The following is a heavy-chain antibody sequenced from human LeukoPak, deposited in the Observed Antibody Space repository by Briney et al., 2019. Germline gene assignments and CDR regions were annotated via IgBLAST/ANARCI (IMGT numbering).Heavy chain of an antibody. D-gene: IGHD4-17*01. CDR1: GFTFSSYW. CDR3: ARDPGATVTDY. V-gene: IGHV3-74*01. J-gene: IGHJ4*02. Sequence: GGSLRLSCAASGFTFSSYWMHWVRHAPGKGLVWVSRINSDGSSTSYADSVKGRFTISRDNAKNTLYLQMNSLRAEDTAVYYCARDPGATVTDYWGQGTLVTVSS. CDR2: INSDGSST.